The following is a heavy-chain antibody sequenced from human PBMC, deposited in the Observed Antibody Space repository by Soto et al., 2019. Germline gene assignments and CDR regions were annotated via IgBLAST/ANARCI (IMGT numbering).Heavy chain of an antibody. CDR1: GYTFSDYF. J-gene: IGHJ6*02. V-gene: IGHV1-2*02. CDR2: INPKTAAT. CDR3: ARIKWGLDYYSGMDV. D-gene: IGHD1-26*01. Sequence: QVQLVQSGAEVKKSGASVKVSCKASGYTFSDYFIQWLRQAPGQGLEWVAWINPKTAATNYAKKFQDRDTLTSDTSFSTAYLELTRLRPDDTAVYYCARIKWGLDYYSGMDVWGQGTAVTVSS.